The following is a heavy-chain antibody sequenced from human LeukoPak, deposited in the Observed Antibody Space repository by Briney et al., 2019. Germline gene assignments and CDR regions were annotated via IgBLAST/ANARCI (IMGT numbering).Heavy chain of an antibody. Sequence: PSETLSLTCAVYGGSFSDYYWSWIRQPPGKGLEWIGEINHSGSTNYNPSLKSRVTISVDTSKTQFSLKLSSVTAADTAVYYCARVRNGRVSYYYYYYMDVWGKGTTVTVSS. CDR1: GGSFSDYY. CDR3: ARVRNGRVSYYYYYYMDV. D-gene: IGHD6-6*01. J-gene: IGHJ6*03. V-gene: IGHV4-34*01. CDR2: INHSGST.